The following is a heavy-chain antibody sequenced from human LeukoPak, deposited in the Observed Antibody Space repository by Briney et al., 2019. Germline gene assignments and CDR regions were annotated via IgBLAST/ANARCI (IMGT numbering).Heavy chain of an antibody. V-gene: IGHV1-69*13. CDR1: GGIFSTHP. J-gene: IGHJ6*03. D-gene: IGHD3-3*01. Sequence: ASVKVSCKASGGIFSTHPFTWVRQAPGQGLEWMGGIIPIFGTTSYAQKFQGRVTITADESTSTAYMELSSLTSEDTAVYYCARDSAGRITVFGVPSKNDYYYMDFWGKGTTVPVSS. CDR3: ARDSAGRITVFGVPSKNDYYYMDF. CDR2: IIPIFGTT.